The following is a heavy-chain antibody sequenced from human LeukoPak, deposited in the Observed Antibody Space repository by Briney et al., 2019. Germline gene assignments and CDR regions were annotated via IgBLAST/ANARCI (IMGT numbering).Heavy chain of an antibody. CDR2: INPNSGGT. J-gene: IGHJ4*02. CDR3: ARDLRFLLSGNSDY. CDR1: GYTFTGYY. D-gene: IGHD3-3*01. V-gene: IGHV1-2*02. Sequence: ASVKVTCKASGYTFTGYYMHWVRQAPGQGLEWMGWINPNSGGTNYAQKFQGRVTMTRDTSISTAYMELSRLRSDDTAVYYCARDLRFLLSGNSDYWGQGTLVTVSS.